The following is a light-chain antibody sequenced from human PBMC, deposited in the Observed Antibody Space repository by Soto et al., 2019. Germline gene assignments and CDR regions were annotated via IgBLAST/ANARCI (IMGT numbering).Light chain of an antibody. CDR2: DVS. V-gene: IGLV2-14*01. J-gene: IGLJ2*01. CDR1: SSDVGGYNY. CDR3: SSYTSSSMV. Sequence: QSALTQPASVSGSPGQSITISCTGTSSDVGGYNYVSWYQQHPGKAPKLMIYDVSNRPSGVSNRFSGSKSDNTASLTISGLQADNEADYSCSSYTSSSMVFGGGTKLTVL.